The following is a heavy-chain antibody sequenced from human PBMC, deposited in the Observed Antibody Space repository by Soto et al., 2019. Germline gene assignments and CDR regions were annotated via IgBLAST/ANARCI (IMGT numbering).Heavy chain of an antibody. CDR2: IYHSGST. CDR3: AAGGGLPRYY. D-gene: IGHD5-12*01. J-gene: IGHJ4*02. Sequence: QLQLQESGSGLVKPSQTLSLTCAVSGGSISSGGYSWSWIRQPPGKGLEWIGYIYHSGSTYYNPSHNMRVTMSVVLSNNHFSPKMRSVTAADTAVDYCAAGGGLPRYYWGQGTLVTVSS. V-gene: IGHV4-30-2*01. CDR1: GGSISSGGYS.